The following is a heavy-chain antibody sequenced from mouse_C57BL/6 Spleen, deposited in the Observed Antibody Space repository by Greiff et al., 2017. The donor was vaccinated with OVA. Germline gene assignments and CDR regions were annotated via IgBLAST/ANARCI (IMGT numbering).Heavy chain of an antibody. CDR1: GYTFTSYW. Sequence: QVQLQQPGAELVRPGSSVKLSCKASGYTFTSYWMHWVKQRPIQGLEWIGNIDPSDSETHYNQKFKDKATLTVDKSSSTAYMQLSSLTSEDSAVYYCARLYDYDEAWFAYWGQGTLVTVSA. J-gene: IGHJ3*01. V-gene: IGHV1-52*01. CDR3: ARLYDYDEAWFAY. D-gene: IGHD2-4*01. CDR2: IDPSDSET.